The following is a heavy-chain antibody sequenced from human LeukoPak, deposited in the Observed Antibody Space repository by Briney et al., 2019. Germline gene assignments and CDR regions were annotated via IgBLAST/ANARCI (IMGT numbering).Heavy chain of an antibody. J-gene: IGHJ4*02. D-gene: IGHD3-9*01. Sequence: ASVKVSFKASGYTFTSYDINWVRQATGQGLEWMGWMNPNSGNTGYAQKFQGRVTMTRNTSISTAYMELSSLRSEDTAVYYCARAPLSVLRYFDWLHGPIDYWGQGTLVTVSS. CDR2: MNPNSGNT. CDR1: GYTFTSYD. V-gene: IGHV1-8*01. CDR3: ARAPLSVLRYFDWLHGPIDY.